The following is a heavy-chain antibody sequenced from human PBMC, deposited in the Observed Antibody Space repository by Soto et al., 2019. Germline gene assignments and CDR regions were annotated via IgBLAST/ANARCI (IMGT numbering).Heavy chain of an antibody. J-gene: IGHJ6*02. CDR1: GYTFTSYD. Sequence: QVQLVQSGAEVKKPGASVKVSCKASGYTFTSYDINWVRQATGQGLEWMGWMNPNSGNTGYAQKFQGRVTMTRNTSINTAYMELSSLRSDDTAVYYCARWVLDTAMVPYYYHGMDVWGQGTTVTVSS. CDR3: ARWVLDTAMVPYYYHGMDV. V-gene: IGHV1-8*01. D-gene: IGHD5-18*01. CDR2: MNPNSGNT.